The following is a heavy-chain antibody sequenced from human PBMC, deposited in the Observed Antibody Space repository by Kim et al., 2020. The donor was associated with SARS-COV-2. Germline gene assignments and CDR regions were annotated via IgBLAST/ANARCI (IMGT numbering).Heavy chain of an antibody. CDR3: TTNDY. J-gene: IGHJ4*02. Sequence: NRDGSWQNYVGCLRGRFAISRDNTRNSLYLQMESLRAEDTAVYYCTTNDYWGQGTLVTVSS. CDR2: NRDGSWQ. V-gene: IGHV3-7*01.